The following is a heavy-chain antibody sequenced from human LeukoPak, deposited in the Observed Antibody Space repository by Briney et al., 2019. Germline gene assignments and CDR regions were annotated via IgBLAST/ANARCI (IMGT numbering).Heavy chain of an antibody. J-gene: IGHJ1*01. CDR3: ARVTSYDFWSGYYTGAEYFQH. CDR1: GYSISSGYY. D-gene: IGHD3-3*01. CDR2: IYHSGST. V-gene: IGHV4-38-2*02. Sequence: PETLSLTCTVSGYSISSGYYWGWIRQPPGKGLEWIGSIYHSGSTYYNPSLKSRVTISVDTSKNQFSLKLSSVTAADTAVYYCARVTSYDFWSGYYTGAEYFQHWGQGTLVTVSS.